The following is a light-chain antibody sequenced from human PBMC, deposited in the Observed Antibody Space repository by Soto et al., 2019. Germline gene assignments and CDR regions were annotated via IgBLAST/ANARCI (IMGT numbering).Light chain of an antibody. Sequence: QSVLTQPPSASGSPGQSVAISCTGTSSDAGGYNSVSWYQLHPGKAPKLMIYEVSKRPSGVPDRFSGSKSGNTASLTVSGLQAEDEADYYCSSYAGSNNFVFGGGTKLTVL. J-gene: IGLJ2*01. CDR3: SSYAGSNNFV. CDR2: EVS. CDR1: SSDAGGYNS. V-gene: IGLV2-8*01.